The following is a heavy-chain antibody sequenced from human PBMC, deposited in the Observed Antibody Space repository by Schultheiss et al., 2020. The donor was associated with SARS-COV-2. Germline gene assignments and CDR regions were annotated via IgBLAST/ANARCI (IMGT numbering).Heavy chain of an antibody. CDR1: GGSISSGSDY. D-gene: IGHD3-10*01. J-gene: IGHJ4*02. CDR2: IYTLGTT. Sequence: SETLSLTCTVSGGSISSGSDYWSWVRQPAGKGLEWIGRIYTLGTTNYNPSLKSRVTMSVDTSKSQISLRLSSVTAADTAVYYCARVGLGFGDPRHFDYWGQGTLVTVSS. CDR3: ARVGLGFGDPRHFDY. V-gene: IGHV4-61*02.